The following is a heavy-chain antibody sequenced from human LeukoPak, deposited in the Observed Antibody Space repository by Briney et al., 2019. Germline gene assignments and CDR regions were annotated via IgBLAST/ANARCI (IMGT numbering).Heavy chain of an antibody. CDR3: ATEYSSSSDLLNAFDI. V-gene: IGHV3-30*02. D-gene: IGHD6-6*01. CDR1: GFTFSSYG. J-gene: IGHJ3*02. Sequence: PGGSLRLSCAASGFTFSSYGMHWVRQAPGKGLEWVAFIRYDGSNKYYADSVKGRFTISRDNSKNTLYLQMNSLGAEDTAVYYCATEYSSSSDLLNAFDIWGQGTMVTVSS. CDR2: IRYDGSNK.